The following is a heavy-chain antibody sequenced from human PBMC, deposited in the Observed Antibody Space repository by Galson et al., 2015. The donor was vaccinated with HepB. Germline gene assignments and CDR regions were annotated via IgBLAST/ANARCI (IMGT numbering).Heavy chain of an antibody. CDR2: IYYSGST. Sequence: SETLSLTCTVSGGSISSSYWSWIRQPPGKGLEWIGYIYYSGSTNYNPSLKSRVTISVDTSKNQFSLKLSSVTAADTAVYYCARETPHYYVTDSAFDIWGQGTMVTVSS. CDR3: ARETPHYYVTDSAFDI. D-gene: IGHD3-10*02. V-gene: IGHV4-59*01. J-gene: IGHJ3*02. CDR1: GGSISSSY.